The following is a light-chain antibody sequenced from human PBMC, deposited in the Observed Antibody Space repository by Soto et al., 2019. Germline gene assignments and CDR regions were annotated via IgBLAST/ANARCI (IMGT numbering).Light chain of an antibody. J-gene: IGKJ1*01. Sequence: EIVLTQSPATLSFSPGQRATLSCRASQNINSFLGWYQQKPGQAPRLLIYGASNRATGTPDRFSGSGSGTDFTLTISRLEPEDFAVYYCQQYGSSGTFGQGTKVDIK. CDR1: QNINSF. V-gene: IGKV3-20*01. CDR3: QQYGSSGT. CDR2: GAS.